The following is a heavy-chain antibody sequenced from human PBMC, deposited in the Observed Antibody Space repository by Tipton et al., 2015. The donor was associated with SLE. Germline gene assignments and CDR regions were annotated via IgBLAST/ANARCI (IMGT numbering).Heavy chain of an antibody. Sequence: QSGAEVKEPGASVKISCKASGYTFTSYYIHWVRLAPGQGLEWMGIINPTTGSTTYAQKFQGGVTMARDTSTSTVQMELSSLRTDDTAVYYCARVPTVSHFDYWGQGTLVTVSS. J-gene: IGHJ4*02. D-gene: IGHD4-17*01. CDR2: INPTTGST. CDR3: ARVPTVSHFDY. V-gene: IGHV1-46*01. CDR1: GYTFTSYY.